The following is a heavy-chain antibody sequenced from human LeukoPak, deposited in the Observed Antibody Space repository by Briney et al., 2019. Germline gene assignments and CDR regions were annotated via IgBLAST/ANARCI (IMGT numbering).Heavy chain of an antibody. CDR1: GYSISSGYY. V-gene: IGHV4-38-2*02. J-gene: IGHJ4*02. D-gene: IGHD3-10*01. CDR3: ASSVTGYYYGSGSYLIPGWAFDY. Sequence: PSETLSLTCTVSGYSISSGYYWGWIRQPPGKGLEWIGSIYHSGSTYYNPSLKSRVTISVDTSKNQFSLKLSSVTAADTAVHHCASSVTGYYYGSGSYLIPGWAFDYWGQGTLVTVSS. CDR2: IYHSGST.